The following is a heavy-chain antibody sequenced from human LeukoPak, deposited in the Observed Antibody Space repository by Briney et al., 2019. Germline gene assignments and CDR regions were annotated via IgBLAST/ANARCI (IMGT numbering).Heavy chain of an antibody. V-gene: IGHV6-1*01. D-gene: IGHD6-13*01. CDR1: GDSVSSNSAA. CDR3: ARRKAATFGMDV. J-gene: IGHJ6*02. CDR2: TYYRSKWYS. Sequence: SQTLSLTCAISGDSVSSNSAAWNWIRQSPSRGLEWLGRTYYRSKWYSDYAVSMKSRITINPDTSKNQFSLQLNSVTPEDTAVYYCARRKAATFGMDVWGQGTTVTVSS.